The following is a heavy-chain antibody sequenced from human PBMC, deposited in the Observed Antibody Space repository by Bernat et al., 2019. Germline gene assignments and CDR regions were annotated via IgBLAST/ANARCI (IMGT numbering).Heavy chain of an antibody. J-gene: IGHJ4*02. V-gene: IGHV4-39*02. CDR1: GGSISSSRYY. Sequence: QLQLQESGPGLVKPSETLSLTCTVSGGSISSSRYYWGWIRQPPGKGLEWIGSIYYSGSTYYNPSLKSLVTISVDTSKNQFSLMLSSVTAADTAVYYCAREFRAIVVVPAAIDYWGQGTLVTVSS. CDR2: IYYSGST. D-gene: IGHD2-2*01. CDR3: AREFRAIVVVPAAIDY.